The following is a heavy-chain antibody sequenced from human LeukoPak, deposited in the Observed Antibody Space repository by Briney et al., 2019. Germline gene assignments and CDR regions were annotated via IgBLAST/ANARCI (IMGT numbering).Heavy chain of an antibody. CDR3: ATSADSSGND. Sequence: GESLRLSCTASGFTFSNFWMGWVRQAPGKGLEWVANIKGDGSYKYYVDSVKGRFTISRDNAKSSVYLQMNTLRAEDTAVYYCATSADSSGNDWGQGTLVTVSS. CDR1: GFTFSNFW. D-gene: IGHD3-22*01. V-gene: IGHV3-7*03. CDR2: IKGDGSYK. J-gene: IGHJ4*02.